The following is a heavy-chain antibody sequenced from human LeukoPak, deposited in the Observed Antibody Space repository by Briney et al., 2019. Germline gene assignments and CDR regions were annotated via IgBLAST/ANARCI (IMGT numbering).Heavy chain of an antibody. CDR1: GGTFSSYA. CDR3: AREHGAPSGSYYNSLGY. CDR2: IIPILGIA. V-gene: IGHV1-69*04. D-gene: IGHD3-10*01. Sequence: GASVKVSCKASGGTFSSYAISWVRQAPGQGLEWMGRIIPILGIANYAQKFQGRVTITADESTSTAYMELSSLRSEDTAVYYCAREHGAPSGSYYNSLGYWGQGALVTVSS. J-gene: IGHJ4*02.